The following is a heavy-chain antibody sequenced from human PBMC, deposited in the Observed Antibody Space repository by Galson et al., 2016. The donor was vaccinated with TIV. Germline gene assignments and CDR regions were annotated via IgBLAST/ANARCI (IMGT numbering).Heavy chain of an antibody. CDR2: INPTSGGT. J-gene: IGHJ2*01. D-gene: IGHD3-16*01. CDR1: GFNFSDYY. CDR3: ARDQSMIGDYYFDL. Sequence: GFNFSDYYFHWVRQAPGQGLEWMGWINPTSGGTKYAQKFQAWVTLTRDTSINTAHMEMSRLKSDDTAVYFCARDQSMIGDYYFDLWGRGTLVTVSS. V-gene: IGHV1-2*04.